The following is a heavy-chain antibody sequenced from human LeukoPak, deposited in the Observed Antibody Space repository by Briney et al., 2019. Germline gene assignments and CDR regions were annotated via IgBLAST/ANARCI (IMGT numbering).Heavy chain of an antibody. D-gene: IGHD4-17*01. Sequence: GASVKVSCKASGYTFTGYYMYWVRQAPGQGLEWMGWINPNSGGTNYAQKFQGRVTMTRDTSISTANMELTRLRLDDTAVYYCALPDDYGDYAPYYYYGMDVWGQGTTVTVSS. V-gene: IGHV1-2*02. CDR3: ALPDDYGDYAPYYYYGMDV. J-gene: IGHJ6*02. CDR1: GYTFTGYY. CDR2: INPNSGGT.